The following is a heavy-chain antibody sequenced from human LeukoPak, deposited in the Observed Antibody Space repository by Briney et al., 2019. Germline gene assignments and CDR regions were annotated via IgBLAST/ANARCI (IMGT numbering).Heavy chain of an antibody. CDR3: ARKGGLFDY. V-gene: IGHV4-59*01. CDR2: IYYNGST. CDR1: GGSIMYYY. Sequence: SEALSLTCTVSGGSIMYYYWNWIRQSPGKGLEWIGYIYYNGSTNYNPSLKSRVSISVDTSKNQFSLKVTSVTAADTAVYYCARKGGLFDYWGQGTLVTVSS. J-gene: IGHJ4*02. D-gene: IGHD2-15*01.